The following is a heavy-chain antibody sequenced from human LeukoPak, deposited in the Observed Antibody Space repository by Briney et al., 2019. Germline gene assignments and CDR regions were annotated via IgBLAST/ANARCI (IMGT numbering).Heavy chain of an antibody. V-gene: IGHV3-9*01. Sequence: GGSLRLSCAASGFTFSSYAMSWVRQAPGKGLEWVSGISWNSGSIGYADSVKGRFTISRDNAKNSLYLQMNSLRAEDTALYYCAKELTPTSIAVAGTGFDYWGQGTLVTVSS. CDR1: GFTFSSYA. J-gene: IGHJ4*02. CDR3: AKELTPTSIAVAGTGFDY. D-gene: IGHD6-19*01. CDR2: ISWNSGSI.